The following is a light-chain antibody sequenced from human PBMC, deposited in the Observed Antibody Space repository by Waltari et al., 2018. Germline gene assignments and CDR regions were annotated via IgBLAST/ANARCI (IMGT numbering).Light chain of an antibody. CDR2: DAS. V-gene: IGKV1-16*01. CDR3: LQCERFPRT. CDR1: QGISNN. J-gene: IGKJ1*01. Sequence: DIQMTQSPSFVSASVGDRVIITCRAGQGISNNLAWFQQKPGKAPKSLMYDASTLQSGVPSRVSGGGSGTEFNLTISRLQPEDLASYYCLQCERFPRTFGQGTKVEVK.